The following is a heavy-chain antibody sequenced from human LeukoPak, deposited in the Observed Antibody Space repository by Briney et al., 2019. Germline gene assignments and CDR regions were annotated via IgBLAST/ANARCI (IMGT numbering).Heavy chain of an antibody. CDR2: ISSSSSYI. Sequence: GGSLRLSCGASGYTFSSYSMTWVRQAPGKGLEWVSSISSSSSYIYYADSVKGRFTISGDNAKNSLYLQLNRLRAEDTAVYYCARDLPECNVDTPWGYYWGQGTLVTVSS. J-gene: IGHJ4*02. CDR3: ARDLPECNVDTPWGYY. D-gene: IGHD5-18*01. CDR1: GYTFSSYS. V-gene: IGHV3-21*01.